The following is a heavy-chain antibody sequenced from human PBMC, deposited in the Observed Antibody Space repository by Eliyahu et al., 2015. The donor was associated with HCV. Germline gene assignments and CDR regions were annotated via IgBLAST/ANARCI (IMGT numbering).Heavy chain of an antibody. CDR1: GFTFXAYA. V-gene: IGHV3-23*01. J-gene: IGHJ4*02. D-gene: IGHD3-3*01. Sequence: EVRMLGSGGVLVQPGGSLRLSFAASGFTFXAYALTWVRQAPGKGLEWVSGISGRSGKTYYADSVKGRFTISRDNSKDTLDLQMISLRPEDTGVYYCAKERRLLEWLLPTFDSWGQGIPVTVSS. CDR3: AKERRLLEWLLPTFDS. CDR2: ISGRSGKT.